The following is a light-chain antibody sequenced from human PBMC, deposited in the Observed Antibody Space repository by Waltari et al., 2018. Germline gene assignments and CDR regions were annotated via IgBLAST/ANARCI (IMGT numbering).Light chain of an antibody. Sequence: DIQITQFPSAVSASVGDRATMTCRASQGISNWLAWYQQKPGKAPKLLIYGASILQTGVPSRFSAGGSGTDFTLPISNLQPDDFATYFCQQGNSFPPTFGQGTKVEVK. CDR2: GAS. CDR1: QGISNW. J-gene: IGKJ1*01. V-gene: IGKV1-12*01. CDR3: QQGNSFPPT.